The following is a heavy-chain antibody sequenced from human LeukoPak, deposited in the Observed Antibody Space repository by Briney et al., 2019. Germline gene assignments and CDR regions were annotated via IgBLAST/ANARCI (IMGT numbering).Heavy chain of an antibody. CDR1: GGTFSSYA. D-gene: IGHD4-17*01. CDR3: AGESHFQLRLLPDY. J-gene: IGHJ4*02. CDR2: IILIFGIA. Sequence: ASVKVSCKASGGTFSSYAISWVRQAPGQGLEWMGRIILIFGIANYAQKFQGRVTITADKSTSTAYMELSSLRSEDTAVYCCAGESHFQLRLLPDYWGQGTLVTVSS. V-gene: IGHV1-69*04.